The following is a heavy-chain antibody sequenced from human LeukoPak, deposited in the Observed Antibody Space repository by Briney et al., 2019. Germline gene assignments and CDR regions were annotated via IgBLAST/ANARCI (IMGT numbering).Heavy chain of an antibody. CDR2: VSISSGTI. CDR1: GFTFSGHN. Sequence: HTGGSLRLSCAASGFTFSGHNMNWVRQAPGKGLEWISFVSISSGTIYYADSVKGRFTISRDNAKNSLYLQMNSLRAEDTAVYYCAREVSSSWYRFDYWGQGTLVTVSS. V-gene: IGHV3-48*04. CDR3: AREVSSSWYRFDY. J-gene: IGHJ4*02. D-gene: IGHD6-13*01.